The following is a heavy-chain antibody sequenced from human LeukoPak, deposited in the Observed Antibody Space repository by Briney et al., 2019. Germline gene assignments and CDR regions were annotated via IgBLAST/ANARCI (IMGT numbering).Heavy chain of an antibody. CDR1: GGTSKFFA. V-gene: IGHV1-69*05. CDR2: IKPMFGTG. D-gene: IGHD3-3*01. CDR3: AREIFHSTSGISQGFDY. Sequence: SVKVSCTTSGGTSKFFAVNWVRQAPGQGLEWMGVIKPMFGTGSIPNTATAAYGQKFQGRLTITTDESTTTAYMELNSLRSGDTAVYFCAREIFHSTSGISQGFDYWGQGTLITVSS. J-gene: IGHJ4*02.